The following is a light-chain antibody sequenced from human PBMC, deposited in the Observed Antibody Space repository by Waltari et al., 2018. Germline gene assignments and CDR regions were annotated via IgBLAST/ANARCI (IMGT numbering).Light chain of an antibody. Sequence: QSGLTQPPSVSGAAGQRVIISCTGTSANLGSNYHVHWYQQFPGTAPKVLIYYNENRPSGLPHLFSASKSCTSASLTITGLQTEDEADYYCQTYDNNLRAWVFGGGTKVTVL. CDR1: SANLGSNYH. CDR3: QTYDNNLRAWV. J-gene: IGLJ3*02. V-gene: IGLV1-40*01. CDR2: YNE.